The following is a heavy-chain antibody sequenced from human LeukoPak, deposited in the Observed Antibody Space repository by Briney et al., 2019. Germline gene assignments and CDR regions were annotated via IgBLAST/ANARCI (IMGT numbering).Heavy chain of an antibody. CDR1: GGSFSGYY. V-gene: IGHV4-34*01. Sequence: SETLSLTCAVYGGSFSGYYWSWIRQPPGKGLEWIGEINHSGSTNYNPSLKSRVTISVDTSKNQFSLKLSSVTAADTAVYYCAIFAGFGDRTGGSGYWGQGTLVTVYS. CDR2: INHSGST. CDR3: AIFAGFGDRTGGSGY. J-gene: IGHJ4*02. D-gene: IGHD3-10*01.